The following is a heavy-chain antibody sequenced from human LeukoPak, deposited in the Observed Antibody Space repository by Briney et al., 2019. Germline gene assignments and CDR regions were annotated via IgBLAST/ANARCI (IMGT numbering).Heavy chain of an antibody. Sequence: GRSLRLSCIASGFTFGDDAWSWFRQAPGKGLEFIAFIRKKGYGETTDYAASVRGRFTVSRDDAKTVAYLQMNSLKTEDTALYYCSRGLHDYGDSNYYFDQWGRGTLVIVSS. D-gene: IGHD4-17*01. CDR2: IRKKGYGETT. CDR1: GFTFGDDA. J-gene: IGHJ4*02. V-gene: IGHV3-49*03. CDR3: SRGLHDYGDSNYYFDQ.